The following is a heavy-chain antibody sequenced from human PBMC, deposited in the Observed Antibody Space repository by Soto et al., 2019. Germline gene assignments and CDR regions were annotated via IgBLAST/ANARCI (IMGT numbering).Heavy chain of an antibody. Sequence: QVHLEQSGAEVKKAGASVKISCKASGYSFAAYYINWVRQVSGQGLEWMGWINPNTGVTDYAQKFQGRVTLTRDTSIKTAYLELTTLRSDDTAVYYCVQIYTWNEWQGGSDYWGQGTLLTVSS. V-gene: IGHV1-2*02. CDR1: GYSFAAYY. CDR2: INPNTGVT. J-gene: IGHJ4*02. D-gene: IGHD3-3*01. CDR3: VQIYTWNEWQGGSDY.